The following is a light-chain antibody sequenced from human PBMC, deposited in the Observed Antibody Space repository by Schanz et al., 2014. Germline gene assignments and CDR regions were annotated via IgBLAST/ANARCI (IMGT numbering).Light chain of an antibody. CDR2: GVS. CDR1: QGVSSSY. J-gene: IGKJ3*01. CDR3: QQRSNWPRGT. V-gene: IGKV3D-20*02. Sequence: EIVLTQSPGTLSLSPGERATLSCRASQGVSSSYLAWYQQKPGQTPRLLIYGVSSRATGIPDRFSGSGSGTDFTLTSSRLEPEDFAVYYCQQRSNWPRGTFGPGTKVDLK.